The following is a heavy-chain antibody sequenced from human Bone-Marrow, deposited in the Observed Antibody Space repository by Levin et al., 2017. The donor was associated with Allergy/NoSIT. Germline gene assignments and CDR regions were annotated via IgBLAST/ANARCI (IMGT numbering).Heavy chain of an antibody. CDR2: IIPMLGTA. CDR1: GGTFKSYA. V-gene: IGHV1-69*13. D-gene: IGHD3-9*01. CDR3: SYDMLAGSYYYGMDV. Sequence: ASVKVSCRASGGTFKSYAINWVRQAPGQGLEWMGGIIPMLGTANYAQNFQGRVTITADDFTSTVYMELRSLRSEDTAMYYCSYDMLAGSYYYGMDVWGQGATVTVSS. J-gene: IGHJ6*02.